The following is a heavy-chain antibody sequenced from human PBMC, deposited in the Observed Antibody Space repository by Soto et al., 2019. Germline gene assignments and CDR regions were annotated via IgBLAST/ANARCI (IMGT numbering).Heavy chain of an antibody. CDR3: ARQKIRYPYSMDF. J-gene: IGHJ6*02. D-gene: IGHD3-9*01. CDR1: GYSFTSYW. CDR2: ICPGDSHT. V-gene: IGHV5-51*01. Sequence: GESRKISCQASGYSFTSYWIGWVRQMPGKGLEWMGIICPGDSHTTYSPSFEGQVTISADKSISTAYVQWKSLKASDTAMYYCARQKIRYPYSMDFCGQGTTVIVSS.